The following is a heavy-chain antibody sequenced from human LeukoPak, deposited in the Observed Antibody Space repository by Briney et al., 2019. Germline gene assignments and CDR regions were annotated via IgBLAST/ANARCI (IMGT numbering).Heavy chain of an antibody. V-gene: IGHV4-39*07. CDR1: GGSISSSSYY. Sequence: SETLSLTCTVSGGSISSSSYYWGWIRQPPGKGLEWIGSIYYSGSTYYNPSLKSRVTMSVDTSKNQFSLKLSSVTAADTAVYYCARDRYVSRPSCKSQYNGFAPGGQGTLATVSP. CDR2: IYYSGST. J-gene: IGHJ5*02. D-gene: IGHD2-2*01. CDR3: ARDRYVSRPSCKSQYNGFAP.